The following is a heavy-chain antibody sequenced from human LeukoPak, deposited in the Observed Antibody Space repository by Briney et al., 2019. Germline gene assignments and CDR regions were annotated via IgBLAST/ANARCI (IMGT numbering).Heavy chain of an antibody. V-gene: IGHV2-70*11. D-gene: IGHD4-17*01. CDR1: GFSLSTSGMC. CDR2: IDWDDDK. J-gene: IGHJ3*02. Sequence: SGPALLKSTQTLTLTCTFSGFSLSTSGMCVSWIRQPPGKALEWLARIDWDDDKYYSTSLKTRLTISKDTSKTQVVLTMTNMDPVNTATYYCARILTTVTHDAFDIWGKGTMVTVSS. CDR3: ARILTTVTHDAFDI.